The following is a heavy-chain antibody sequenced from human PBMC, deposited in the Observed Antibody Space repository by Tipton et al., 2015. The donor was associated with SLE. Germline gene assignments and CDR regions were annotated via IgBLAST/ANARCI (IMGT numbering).Heavy chain of an antibody. D-gene: IGHD2-8*01. CDR2: IYYSGAT. Sequence: TLSLTCTVSGASLSSGRYYWTWIRQHPEKGLEWVGYIYYSGATYYNPSLKSRVTISVDTSQNQFSLKLSSVTAADTAVYYCARDSPTQCNGLCPLVRYFDLWGRGTLVTVSS. J-gene: IGHJ2*01. CDR3: ARDSPTQCNGLCPLVRYFDL. V-gene: IGHV4-31*03. CDR1: GASLSSGRYY.